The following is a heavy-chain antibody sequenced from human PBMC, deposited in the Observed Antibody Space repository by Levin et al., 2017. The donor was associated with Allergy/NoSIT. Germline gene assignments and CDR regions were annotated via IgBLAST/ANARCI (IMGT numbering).Heavy chain of an antibody. CDR1: GFTFSNYN. D-gene: IGHD6-6*01. CDR3: ARDSSSSNYYYGMDV. J-gene: IGHJ6*02. Sequence: GGSLRLSCVASGFTFSNYNMNWVRQTPGKGLEWLACISSSSYSHYADSVMGRFTISRDNAKNSLSLQMNNLRAEDTAIYYCARDSSSSNYYYGMDVWGHGTTVTVSS. CDR2: ISSSSYS. V-gene: IGHV3-21*06.